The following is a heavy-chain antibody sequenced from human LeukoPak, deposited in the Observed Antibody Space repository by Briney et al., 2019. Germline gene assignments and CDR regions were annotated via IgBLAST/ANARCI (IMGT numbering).Heavy chain of an antibody. V-gene: IGHV3-30*02. CDR1: GFTFSSYG. Sequence: PGGSLRLSCAASGFTFSSYGMHWVRQAPGKGLEWVAFIRYDGSNKYYADSVKGRFTISRDNSKNTLYLQMNSLRAEDTAVYYCAKDRAAGTGYFQHWGQGTLVTVSS. CDR3: AKDRAAGTGYFQH. J-gene: IGHJ1*01. D-gene: IGHD6-13*01. CDR2: IRYDGSNK.